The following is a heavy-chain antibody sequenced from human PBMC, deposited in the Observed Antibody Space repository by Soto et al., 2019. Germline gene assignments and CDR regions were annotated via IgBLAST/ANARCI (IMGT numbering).Heavy chain of an antibody. CDR2: INHSGST. J-gene: IGHJ4*02. CDR1: GGSFSGYY. V-gene: IGHV4-34*01. Sequence: SETLSLTCAVYGGSFSGYYWSWIRQPPGKGLEWIGEINHSGSTNYNPSLKSRVTISVDTSKNQFSLKLSSVTAADTAVYCCARAPKNLLRYFDWLSRGPFDYWGQGTLVTVSS. D-gene: IGHD3-9*01. CDR3: ARAPKNLLRYFDWLSRGPFDY.